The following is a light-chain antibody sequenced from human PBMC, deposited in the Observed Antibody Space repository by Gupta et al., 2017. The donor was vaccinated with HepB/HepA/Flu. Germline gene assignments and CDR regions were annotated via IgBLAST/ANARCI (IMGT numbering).Light chain of an antibody. V-gene: IGKV1-39*01. CDR2: AAS. J-gene: IGKJ1*01. Sequence: DIQMTQSPSSLSASVGDRITITCRASQSVSTYLNWYQHKPGKAPNLLIYAASSLQSGVPLRFSGSGSGTDFTLTISSLQPEDFATYYCQQSDTNSWTFGQGTKVEIK. CDR1: QSVSTY. CDR3: QQSDTNSWT.